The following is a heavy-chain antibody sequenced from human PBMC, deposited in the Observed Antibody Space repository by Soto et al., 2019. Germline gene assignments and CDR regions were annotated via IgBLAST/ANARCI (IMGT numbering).Heavy chain of an antibody. CDR2: LEGSDSYT. Sequence: GEAGKISCRGSGDSFTSYLVSLVRQMLGKGLEWVGRLEGSDSYTNYRPSFHGYVTLSADRCSKTAYLQWRGLKASDTATYYCARHRRAIVATTDPLDIWGQGTKVTVSS. V-gene: IGHV5-10-1*01. CDR3: ARHRRAIVATTDPLDI. D-gene: IGHD1-26*01. J-gene: IGHJ3*02. CDR1: GDSFTSYL.